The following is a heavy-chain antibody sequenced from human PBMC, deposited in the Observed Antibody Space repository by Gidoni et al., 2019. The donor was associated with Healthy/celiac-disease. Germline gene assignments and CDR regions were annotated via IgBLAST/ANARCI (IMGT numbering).Heavy chain of an antibody. V-gene: IGHV2-26*01. CDR1: WFSLSNARMG. CDR3: ARTSNYGDWSDY. Sequence: QVTLTESGPVLVHPTETLTLTCTVSWFSLSNARMGVSWIRQPPGKALEWLAHICSNDEKSYSTSLKSRLTISKDTSKSQVVLTMTNMDPVDTATYYCARTSNYGDWSDYWGQGTLVTVSS. J-gene: IGHJ4*02. CDR2: ICSNDEK. D-gene: IGHD4-17*01.